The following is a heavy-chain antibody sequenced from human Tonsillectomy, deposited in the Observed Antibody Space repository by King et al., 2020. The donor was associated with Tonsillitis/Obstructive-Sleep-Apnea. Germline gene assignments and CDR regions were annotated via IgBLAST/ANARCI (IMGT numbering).Heavy chain of an antibody. V-gene: IGHV4-39*01. D-gene: IGHD2-2*01. CDR1: GGSISSSSYY. CDR3: AGQGGYCSSTSCYADAFDI. CDR2: IYYSGST. J-gene: IGHJ3*02. Sequence: QVQLQESGPGLVKPSETLSLTCTVSGGSISSSSYYWGWIRQPPGKGLEWIGSIYYSGSTYYNPSLKSRVIISVDTSKNQFSLKLSSVTAADTAVYYCAGQGGYCSSTSCYADAFDIWGQGTMVTVSS.